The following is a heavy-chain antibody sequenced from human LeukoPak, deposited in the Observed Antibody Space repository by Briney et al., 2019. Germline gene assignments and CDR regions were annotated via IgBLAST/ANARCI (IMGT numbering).Heavy chain of an antibody. V-gene: IGHV3-23*01. Sequence: GGSLRLSCTASGFTFNNHAMNWVRQAPGKGLHWVSSISGSGTNTYYADFLKGRFTISRDNYKNTLFLQMNSLTAEDTAIYSCAQSGATLPLYFDNWGQGALVTVSS. J-gene: IGHJ4*02. D-gene: IGHD3-10*01. CDR3: AQSGATLPLYFDN. CDR2: ISGSGTNT. CDR1: GFTFNNHA.